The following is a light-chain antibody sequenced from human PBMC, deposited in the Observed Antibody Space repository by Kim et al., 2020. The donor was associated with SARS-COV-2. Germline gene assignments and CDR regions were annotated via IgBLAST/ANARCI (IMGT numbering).Light chain of an antibody. J-gene: IGKJ4*01. CDR3: QQYDNLPALT. CDR1: QDISNY. Sequence: SVGDRVTITCQASQDISNYLNWYQQKPGKAPKLLIYDASNLETGVPSRFSGSGSGTDFTFTISSLQPEDIATYYCQQYDNLPALTFGGGTKVEIK. V-gene: IGKV1-33*01. CDR2: DAS.